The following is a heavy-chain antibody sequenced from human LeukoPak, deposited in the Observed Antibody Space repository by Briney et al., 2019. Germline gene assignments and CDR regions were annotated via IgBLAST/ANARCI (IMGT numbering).Heavy chain of an antibody. Sequence: PGGSLRLSCAASGFTFSSHGMHWVRQAPGKGLEWVAVIWYDASNKSYADSVKGRFTVSRDNSKNTLYLQMNSLRAEDTAMYYCARNLRKYGNNSEYFDYWGQGTVVTVSS. CDR1: GFTFSSHG. D-gene: IGHD4-23*01. J-gene: IGHJ4*02. V-gene: IGHV3-33*01. CDR3: ARNLRKYGNNSEYFDY. CDR2: IWYDASNK.